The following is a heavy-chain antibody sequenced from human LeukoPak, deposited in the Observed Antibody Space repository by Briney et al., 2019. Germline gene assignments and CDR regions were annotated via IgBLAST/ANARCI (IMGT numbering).Heavy chain of an antibody. V-gene: IGHV4-61*02. D-gene: IGHD3-16*01. Sequence: TLTLTCTVSGGPISSGSYYGSRVPQPGGRGRERFGRIYTSGTTNYSPSLKSRVTIPVDTSKNQFSLKLSSVTAADTAVYYCARSPLSPFPVDFWGQGNLVTVSS. CDR2: IYTSGTT. CDR3: ARSPLSPFPVDF. J-gene: IGHJ4*02. CDR1: GGPISSGSYY.